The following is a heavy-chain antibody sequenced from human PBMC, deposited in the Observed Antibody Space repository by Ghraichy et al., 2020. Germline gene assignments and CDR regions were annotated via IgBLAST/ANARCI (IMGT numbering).Heavy chain of an antibody. CDR1: GFTFSNAW. CDR3: ATDRTYGDYYYHAFYF. Sequence: GGSLRLSCAASGFTFSNAWMSWVRQAPGKGLEWVGRIRSKADGGTVDFPAPVKGTFTISRDDSKNTLYLQMYSLKTEDTAVYYCATDRTYGDYYYHAFYFWGQGTMVSVSS. D-gene: IGHD4-17*01. J-gene: IGHJ3*01. V-gene: IGHV3-15*01. CDR2: IRSKADGGTV.